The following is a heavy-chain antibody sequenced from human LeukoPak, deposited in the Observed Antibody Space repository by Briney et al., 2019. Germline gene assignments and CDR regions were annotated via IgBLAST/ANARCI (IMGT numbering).Heavy chain of an antibody. CDR2: INHSGAT. CDR3: ARPRGWKAGDAFDI. V-gene: IGHV4-34*01. D-gene: IGHD1-1*01. Sequence: SESLSLTCAVYGGSFNGYYWSWIRQHPGKGLEWSGEINHSGATNYNPSLKSRVPMSVDTSKNQFSLKLSSVTAADTAVYYCARPRGWKAGDAFDIWGQGTMVTVSS. J-gene: IGHJ3*02. CDR1: GGSFNGYY.